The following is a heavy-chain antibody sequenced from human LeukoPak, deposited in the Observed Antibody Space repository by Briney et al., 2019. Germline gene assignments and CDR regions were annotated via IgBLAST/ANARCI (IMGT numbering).Heavy chain of an antibody. D-gene: IGHD4-17*01. J-gene: IGHJ4*02. Sequence: GGSLRLSCAASGFTFDDYGMSWVRQAPGKGLEWVSGVNWNGGSTGYGDSVKGRFTISRDNAKNSLYLQMNSLIAEDTALYYCARENQGDYGSTFDYWGQGTLVTVS. CDR2: VNWNGGST. CDR3: ARENQGDYGSTFDY. CDR1: GFTFDDYG. V-gene: IGHV3-20*04.